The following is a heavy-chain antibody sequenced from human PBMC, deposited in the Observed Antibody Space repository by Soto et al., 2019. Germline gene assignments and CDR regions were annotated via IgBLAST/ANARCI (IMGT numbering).Heavy chain of an antibody. CDR2: INHSGST. CDR1: GGSFSGYY. J-gene: IGHJ4*02. V-gene: IGHV4-34*01. D-gene: IGHD3-22*01. Sequence: QVQLQQWGAGLLKPSETLSLTCAVYGGSFSGYYWSWIRQPPGKGLEWIGEINHSGSTNYNPSLKSRVTISVDTSKNQFSLKLSSVTAADTAVYYCARGHYYYDSSGYYPPGNPFDYWGQGTLVTVSS. CDR3: ARGHYYYDSSGYYPPGNPFDY.